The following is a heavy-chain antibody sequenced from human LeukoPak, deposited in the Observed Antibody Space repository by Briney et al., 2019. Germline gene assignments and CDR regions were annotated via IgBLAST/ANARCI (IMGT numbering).Heavy chain of an antibody. V-gene: IGHV3-21*01. CDR1: GFTFSSYS. D-gene: IGHD3-22*01. CDR3: ARVAYYYDSAGKSLKFLYGMDV. J-gene: IGHJ6*02. CDR2: ISGSSVYI. Sequence: KPGGSLRLSCAASGFTFSSYSMNWVRQAPGKGLEWVSSISGSSVYIYYADSVRGRFTISRDNAKNSLYLQMDSLRAEDTAVYYCARVAYYYDSAGKSLKFLYGMDVWGQGTTVTAS.